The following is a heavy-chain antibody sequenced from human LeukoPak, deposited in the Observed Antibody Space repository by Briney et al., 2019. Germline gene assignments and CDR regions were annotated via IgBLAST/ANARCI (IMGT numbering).Heavy chain of an antibody. CDR1: GFTFSSYS. CDR2: ISSSSSYI. CDR3: ARENTYYYGSGSYYPAFDY. J-gene: IGHJ4*02. Sequence: GGSLRLSCAASGFTFSSYSMNWVRQAPGKGLEWVSSISSSSSYIYYADSVKGRFTISRDNAKNSLYLQMNSLRAEDTAVYYCARENTYYYGSGSYYPAFDYWGQGTLVTVSS. V-gene: IGHV3-21*01. D-gene: IGHD3-10*01.